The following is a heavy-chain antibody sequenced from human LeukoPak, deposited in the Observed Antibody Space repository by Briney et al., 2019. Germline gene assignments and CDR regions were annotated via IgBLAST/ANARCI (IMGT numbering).Heavy chain of an antibody. J-gene: IGHJ5*02. CDR1: GYTCSTYG. Sequence: ASVKVGCKTAGYTCSTYGLSWVRQAAGEGLKWMGWISGNSGKTHYAQKFQDRVTLTTDTSSTTAFMELRSLRSDDTAMYYCARNAGSYFEFAPWGQGALVTVSS. D-gene: IGHD1-26*01. CDR2: ISGNSGKT. CDR3: ARNAGSYFEFAP. V-gene: IGHV1-18*01.